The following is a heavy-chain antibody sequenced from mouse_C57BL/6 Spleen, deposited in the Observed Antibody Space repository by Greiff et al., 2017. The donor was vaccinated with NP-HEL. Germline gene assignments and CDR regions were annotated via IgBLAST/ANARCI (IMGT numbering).Heavy chain of an antibody. CDR2: INSDGSST. V-gene: IGHV5-16*01. Sequence: EVKLVESEGGLVQPGSSMKLSCTASGFTFSDYYMAWVRQVPEKGLEWVANINSDGSSTYYLDSLKSRFIISRDNAKNILYLQMSSLKSEDTATYYCARVDQGAMDYWGQGTSVTVSS. CDR1: GFTFSDYY. CDR3: ARVDQGAMDY. J-gene: IGHJ4*01.